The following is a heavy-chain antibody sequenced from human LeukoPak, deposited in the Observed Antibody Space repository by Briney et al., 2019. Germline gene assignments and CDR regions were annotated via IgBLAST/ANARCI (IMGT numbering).Heavy chain of an antibody. CDR2: INPSGGST. V-gene: IGHV1-46*01. CDR3: ARGQLYGSGSYYRPYYYYYMDV. Sequence: ASVKVSCKASGYTFTSYYMHWVRQAPGQGLEWMGIINPSGGSTSYAQKFQGRVTMTRNMSTSTVYMELSSLRSEDTAVYYCARGQLYGSGSYYRPYYYYYMDVWGKGTTVTVSS. CDR1: GYTFTSYY. D-gene: IGHD3-10*01. J-gene: IGHJ6*03.